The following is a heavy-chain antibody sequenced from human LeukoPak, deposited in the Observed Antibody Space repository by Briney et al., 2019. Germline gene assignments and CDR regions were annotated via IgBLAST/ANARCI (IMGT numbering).Heavy chain of an antibody. CDR2: ISAYNGNT. D-gene: IGHD5-24*01. V-gene: IGHV1-18*04. CDR3: ARGRWLQSPKV. CDR1: GYTFTGYY. J-gene: IGHJ3*01. Sequence: ASVKVSCKASGYTFTGYYMHWVRQAPGQGLEWMGWISAYNGNTNYAQKLQGRVTMTTDTSTSTAYMELRSLRSDDTAVYYCARGRWLQSPKVWGQGTMVTVSS.